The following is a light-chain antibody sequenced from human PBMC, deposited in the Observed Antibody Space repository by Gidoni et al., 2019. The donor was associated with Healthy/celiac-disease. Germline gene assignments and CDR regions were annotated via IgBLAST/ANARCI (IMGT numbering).Light chain of an antibody. CDR3: QQRSNWWT. J-gene: IGKJ5*01. V-gene: IGKV3-11*01. CDR1: QSASSY. Sequence: DIVLTQSPATLSLFPVQTATLSCRASQSASSYLAWYQQKPGQAPRLIIYDATNRATGIPARCSGSGSGTDFTLTISHLEHEDFAVYYCQQRSNWWTFGQGTRLEIK. CDR2: DAT.